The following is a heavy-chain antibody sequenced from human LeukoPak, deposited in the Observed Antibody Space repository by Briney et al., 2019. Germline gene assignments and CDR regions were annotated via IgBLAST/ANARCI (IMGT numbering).Heavy chain of an antibody. J-gene: IGHJ4*02. Sequence: SETLSLTCTVSGGSIRSSYYYWGWIRQPPGKGLEWIGSIYDSGSTYYNPSLKSRVTISVDTSKNQFSLKLNSVTAADTAVYYCARHSNLMFDYWGQGTLATVSS. CDR3: ARHSNLMFDY. V-gene: IGHV4-39*01. CDR2: IYDSGST. CDR1: GGSIRSSYYY.